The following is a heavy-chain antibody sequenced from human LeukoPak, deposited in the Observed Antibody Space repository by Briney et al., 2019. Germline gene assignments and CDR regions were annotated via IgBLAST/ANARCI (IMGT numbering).Heavy chain of an antibody. CDR3: ARYYDSSGYYRDYFDY. D-gene: IGHD3-22*01. CDR1: GFTFSSYS. Sequence: GGSLRLSCAASGFTFSSYSMNWVRQAPGKGLEWVANIKQDGSEKYCVDSVKGRFTISRDNAKNSLYLQMNSLRAEDTAVYYCARYYDSSGYYRDYFDYWGQGTLVTVSS. V-gene: IGHV3-7*01. J-gene: IGHJ4*02. CDR2: IKQDGSEK.